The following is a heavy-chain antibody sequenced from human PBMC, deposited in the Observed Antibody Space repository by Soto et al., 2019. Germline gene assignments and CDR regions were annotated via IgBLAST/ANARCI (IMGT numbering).Heavy chain of an antibody. CDR3: AREVVVVPAALLFVGFDP. CDR2: INPSGGST. Sequence: ASVKVSCKASGYTFTSYYMHWVRQAPGQGLEWMGIINPSGGSTSYAQKFQGRVTMTRDTSTSTVYMELSSLRSEDTAVYYCAREVVVVPAALLFVGFDPWGQGTLVTVSS. CDR1: GYTFTSYY. D-gene: IGHD2-2*01. V-gene: IGHV1-46*01. J-gene: IGHJ5*02.